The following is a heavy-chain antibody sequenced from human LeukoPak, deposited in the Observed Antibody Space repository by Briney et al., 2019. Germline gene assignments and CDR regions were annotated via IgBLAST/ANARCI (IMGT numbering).Heavy chain of an antibody. CDR3: ATETIGRYYDY. CDR2: IGPTGTDR. V-gene: IGHV3-21*01. CDR1: GFTFSSCG. J-gene: IGHJ4*02. Sequence: KTGGSLRLSCAASGFTFSSCGFNWVRQAPGKGLEWVSSIGPTGTDRYYADSVRGRFTISRDNAKNSMYLQMDSLRDEDTAVYYCATETIGRYYDYWGQGTLLTVSS. D-gene: IGHD1-14*01.